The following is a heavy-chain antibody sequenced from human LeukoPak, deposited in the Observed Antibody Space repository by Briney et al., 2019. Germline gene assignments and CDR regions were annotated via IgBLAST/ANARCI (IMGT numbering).Heavy chain of an antibody. Sequence: GRSLRLSCAASGFTFSSYAMHWVRQAPGKGLEWVAVISYDGSNKYYADSVKGRFTISRDNSKNTLYLQMNSLRAEDTAVYYCASRVRYSRAFDIWGQGTMVTVSS. CDR1: GFTFSSYA. J-gene: IGHJ3*02. CDR2: ISYDGSNK. D-gene: IGHD1-1*01. V-gene: IGHV3-30*01. CDR3: ASRVRYSRAFDI.